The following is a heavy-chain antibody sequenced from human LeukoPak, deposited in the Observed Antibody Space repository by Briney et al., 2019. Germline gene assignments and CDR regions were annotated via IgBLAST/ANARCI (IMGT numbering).Heavy chain of an antibody. J-gene: IGHJ6*03. CDR1: GFTFSSYW. Sequence: GGSLRLSCAASGFTFSSYWMSWVRQAPGKGLEWVSYISSSSSTIYYADSVKGRFTISRDNAKNSLYLQMNSLRAEDTAVYYCARENYGAYYYYMDVWGKGTTVTVSS. D-gene: IGHD4-17*01. V-gene: IGHV3-48*01. CDR2: ISSSSSTI. CDR3: ARENYGAYYYYMDV.